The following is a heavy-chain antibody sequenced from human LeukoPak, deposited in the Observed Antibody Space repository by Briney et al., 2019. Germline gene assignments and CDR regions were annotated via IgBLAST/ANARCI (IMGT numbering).Heavy chain of an antibody. D-gene: IGHD4-17*01. J-gene: IGHJ3*02. CDR2: IYYSGST. CDR3: ARVSPVTTDAFDI. V-gene: IGHV4-59*01. CDR1: GGSITSYY. Sequence: SETLSLTCTVSGGSITSYYWSWIRQPPGKGLEHIGYIYYSGSTNYNPSLKSRVTISVDTSKNQFSLKLSSVTAADTAVYYCARVSPVTTDAFDIWGQGTMVTVSS.